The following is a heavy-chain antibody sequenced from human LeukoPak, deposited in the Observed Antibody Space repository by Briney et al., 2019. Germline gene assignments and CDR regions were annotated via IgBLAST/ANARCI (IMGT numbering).Heavy chain of an antibody. J-gene: IGHJ6*02. CDR1: GFTFSSYS. D-gene: IGHD6-19*01. CDR2: ISSSSSYI. Sequence: GGSLRLSCAASGFTFSSYSMNWVRQAPGKGLEWVSSISSSSSYIYYADSVKGRFTISRDNAKNSLYLQMNSLRAEDTAVYYCARDSPGGWYLYYYYGMDVWGQGTTVTVSS. CDR3: ARDSPGGWYLYYYYGMDV. V-gene: IGHV3-21*01.